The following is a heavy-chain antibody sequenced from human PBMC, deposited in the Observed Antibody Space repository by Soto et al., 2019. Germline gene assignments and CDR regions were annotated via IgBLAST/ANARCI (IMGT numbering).Heavy chain of an antibody. CDR1: GFTFSSYS. J-gene: IGHJ4*02. CDR2: ISSSSSTI. Sequence: GGSLRLSCAASGFTFSSYSMNWVRQAPGKGLEWVSYISSSSSTIYYADSVKGRFTISRDNAKNSLYLQMNSLRDEDTAVYYCARADYDFWGGYYSDYWGQGTLVTSPQ. CDR3: ARADYDFWGGYYSDY. V-gene: IGHV3-48*02. D-gene: IGHD3-3*01.